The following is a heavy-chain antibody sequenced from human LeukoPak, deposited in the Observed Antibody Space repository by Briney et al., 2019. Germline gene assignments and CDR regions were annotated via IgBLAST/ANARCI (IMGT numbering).Heavy chain of an antibody. Sequence: SETLSLTCTVSGGSISSYYWSWIRQPPGKGLEWIGYIYYSGSTNYNPSLKSRVTIPVDTSKNQFSLKLSSVTAADTAVYYCARGWGYNWFDPWGQGTLVTVSS. CDR2: IYYSGST. CDR1: GGSISSYY. D-gene: IGHD3-16*01. CDR3: ARGWGYNWFDP. J-gene: IGHJ5*02. V-gene: IGHV4-59*01.